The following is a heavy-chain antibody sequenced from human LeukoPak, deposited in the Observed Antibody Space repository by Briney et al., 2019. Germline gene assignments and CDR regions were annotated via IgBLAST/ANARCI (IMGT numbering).Heavy chain of an antibody. Sequence: PSETLSLTCPVSGGSISSSSYYWGWIRQPQGKGLEWIGSIYYSCTTYYNPSLKSLVTISVDTSKNQFSLKLSSVTAADTAVYYCARDLTRALTNDYWRFDPWGQGTLVTVSS. J-gene: IGHJ5*02. CDR1: GGSISSSSYY. V-gene: IGHV4-39*07. D-gene: IGHD5-12*01. CDR2: IYYSCTT. CDR3: ARDLTRALTNDYWRFDP.